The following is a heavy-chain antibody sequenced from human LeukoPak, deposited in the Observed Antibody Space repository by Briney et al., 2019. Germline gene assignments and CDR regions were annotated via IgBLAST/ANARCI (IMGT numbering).Heavy chain of an antibody. V-gene: IGHV4-39*01. D-gene: IGHD3-22*01. J-gene: IGHJ4*02. CDR2: IYYGGTT. Sequence: SETLSLTCSVSGGSIRSSGYFWGWIRQPPGKALEWIGSIYYGGTTYYNPSLKSRVTISVDTSKKQFSLKLSSVTAADTASYYCARQRDYYDSSGQSDFDSWGQGALVTVSS. CDR1: GGSIRSSGYF. CDR3: ARQRDYYDSSGQSDFDS.